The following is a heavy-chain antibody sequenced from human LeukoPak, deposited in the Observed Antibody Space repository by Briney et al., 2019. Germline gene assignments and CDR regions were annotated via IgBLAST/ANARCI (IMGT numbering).Heavy chain of an antibody. J-gene: IGHJ6*03. CDR1: GYTFTSYG. CDR2: IIPIFGTA. CDR3: ARGTVSKNYYYYMDV. V-gene: IGHV1-69*13. Sequence: SVKVSCKASGYTFTSYGISWVRQAPGQGLEWMGGIIPIFGTANYAQKFQGRVTIIADESTSTAYMELSSLRSEDTAVYYCARGTVSKNYYYYMDVWGKGTTVTVSS. D-gene: IGHD3-16*01.